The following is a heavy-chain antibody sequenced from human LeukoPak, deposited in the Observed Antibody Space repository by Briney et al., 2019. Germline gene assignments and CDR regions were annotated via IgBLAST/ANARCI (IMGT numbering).Heavy chain of an antibody. Sequence: SETLSLTCIVSGGXISSYYWSWIRQPPGKGLEYIGYSYYSGSTDYNPSLKSRVTISVDTSNQFSLMLTSVTAADTAVYYCARQSISARRAFDIWGQGTMVTVSS. CDR3: ARQSISARRAFDI. CDR1: GGXISSYY. V-gene: IGHV4-59*08. D-gene: IGHD6-6*01. CDR2: SYYSGST. J-gene: IGHJ3*02.